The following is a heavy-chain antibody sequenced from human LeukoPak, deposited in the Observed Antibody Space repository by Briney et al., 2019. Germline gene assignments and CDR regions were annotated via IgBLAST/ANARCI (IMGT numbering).Heavy chain of an antibody. D-gene: IGHD4-17*01. Sequence: ASVTDSCKASGYTFDHFGLTWVRQAPGQGLEWMGGSNAYNGNTHYVKKFRGRLKLTTETSTSTAYLELRSLKSDDTAVYYCARDRVGGDLTGVSLYWGQGTLVTVSS. J-gene: IGHJ4*01. CDR3: ARDRVGGDLTGVSLY. V-gene: IGHV1-18*01. CDR2: SNAYNGNT. CDR1: GYTFDHFG.